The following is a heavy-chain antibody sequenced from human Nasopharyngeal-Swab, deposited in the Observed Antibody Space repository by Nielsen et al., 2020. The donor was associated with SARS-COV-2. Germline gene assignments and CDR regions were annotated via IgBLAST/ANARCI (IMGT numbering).Heavy chain of an antibody. D-gene: IGHD1-7*01. J-gene: IGHJ6*02. CDR1: GYTFTSNY. Sequence: ASVKVSCKASGYTFTSNYLHWVRQAPGQGLEWMGIINTTDGSTSYAQTFEGRVTITMVTSTCTVYMELNSLSSEDTAVYYCARVLPFRITGTSGMDVWGQGTTVTVSS. V-gene: IGHV1-46*01. CDR3: ARVLPFRITGTSGMDV. CDR2: INTTDGST.